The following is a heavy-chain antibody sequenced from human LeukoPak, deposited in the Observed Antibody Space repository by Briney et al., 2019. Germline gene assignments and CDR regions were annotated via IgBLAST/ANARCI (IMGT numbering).Heavy chain of an antibody. CDR1: GGSISSYY. CDR3: ARAIAAAGIPWFDP. CDR2: IYTSGST. D-gene: IGHD6-13*01. Sequence: SETLSLTCTVSGGSISSYYWSWIRQLAGKGLEWIGRIYTSGSTNHNPSLKSRVTMSVDTSKNQFSLKLSSVTAADTAVYYCARAIAAAGIPWFDPWGQGTLVTVSS. V-gene: IGHV4-4*07. J-gene: IGHJ5*02.